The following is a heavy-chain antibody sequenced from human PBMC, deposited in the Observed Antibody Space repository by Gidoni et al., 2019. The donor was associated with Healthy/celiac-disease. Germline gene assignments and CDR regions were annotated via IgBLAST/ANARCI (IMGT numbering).Heavy chain of an antibody. D-gene: IGHD1-26*01. Sequence: EVQLLESGGGLVQPGGSLRLSCAASGFTFRSYAMSWVRQVPGKGREWVSAISGSGGSTYYADSVKGRFTISRDNSKNTRYLKMNSLRAEDTAVYYCAKDSWELPVFDYWGQGTLVTVSS. CDR2: ISGSGGST. J-gene: IGHJ4*02. V-gene: IGHV3-23*01. CDR3: AKDSWELPVFDY. CDR1: GFTFRSYA.